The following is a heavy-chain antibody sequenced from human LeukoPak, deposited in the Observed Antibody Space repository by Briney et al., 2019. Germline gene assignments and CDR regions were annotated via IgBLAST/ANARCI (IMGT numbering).Heavy chain of an antibody. J-gene: IGHJ4*02. CDR1: GGSISSGSYY. CDR2: IYTSGST. V-gene: IGHV4-61*02. Sequence: SETLSLTCTVSGGSISSGSYYWSCIRQPPGKGLEWIGRIYTSGSTNYNPSLKSRVTISVDTSKNQFSLKLSSVTAADTAVYYCARDTDGPVDYWGQGTLVTVSS. CDR3: ARDTDGPVDY.